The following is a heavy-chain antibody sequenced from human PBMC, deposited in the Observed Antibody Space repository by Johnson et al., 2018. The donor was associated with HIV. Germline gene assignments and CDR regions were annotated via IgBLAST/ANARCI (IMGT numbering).Heavy chain of an antibody. D-gene: IGHD1-26*01. J-gene: IGHJ3*02. V-gene: IGHV3-23*04. Sequence: VQLVESGGGLVQPGGSLRFSCAVSGFTFSSYAMSWVRQAPGKGLEWVSAISGSGGSTYYADSVKGRFTISRDNSKNTLYLQMNSLRAEDTAVYYCARVKGATNALDIWGPGTLVTVSS. CDR1: GFTFSSYA. CDR3: ARVKGATNALDI. CDR2: ISGSGGST.